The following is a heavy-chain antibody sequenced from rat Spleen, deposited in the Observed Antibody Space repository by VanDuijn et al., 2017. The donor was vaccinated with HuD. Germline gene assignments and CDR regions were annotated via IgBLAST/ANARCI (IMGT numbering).Heavy chain of an antibody. CDR2: ISYDGRNT. Sequence: EVQLVESGGGLVQPGRSLKLSCAASGFTFSNYYMAWVRQAPTKGLEWVATISYDGRNTYYRDSVKGRFTISRDNAKSTLYLQMDSLRSEDTATYYCATQDYGGYPPYVMDAWGQGASVTVSS. CDR1: GFTFSNYY. D-gene: IGHD1-11*01. J-gene: IGHJ4*01. CDR3: ATQDYGGYPPYVMDA. V-gene: IGHV5-29*01.